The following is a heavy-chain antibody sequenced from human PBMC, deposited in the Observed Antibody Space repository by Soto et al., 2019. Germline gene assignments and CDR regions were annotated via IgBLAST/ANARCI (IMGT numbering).Heavy chain of an antibody. Sequence: GGSLRLSCAASGFTFSSYAMHWVRQAPGKGLEWVAVISYDGSNKYYAYSVKGRFTISRDNSKNTLYLQMNSLRAEDTAVYYCARDRGGRTGDGGPTPAFPRYWGQGTLVTVSS. D-gene: IGHD7-27*01. CDR2: ISYDGSNK. J-gene: IGHJ4*02. V-gene: IGHV3-30-3*01. CDR1: GFTFSSYA. CDR3: ARDRGGRTGDGGPTPAFPRY.